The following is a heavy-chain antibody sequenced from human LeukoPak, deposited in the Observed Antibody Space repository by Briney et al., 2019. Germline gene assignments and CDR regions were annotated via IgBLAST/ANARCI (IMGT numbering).Heavy chain of an antibody. J-gene: IGHJ3*02. V-gene: IGHV4-4*07. CDR3: ARGPYSSSWYPLRGAFDI. Sequence: PSETLSLTCTVSGGSISSYYWSWIRQPAGEGLEWIGRIYTSGSTNYNPSLKSRVTMSVDTSKNQFSLKLSSVTAADTAVYYCARGPYSSSWYPLRGAFDIWGQGTMVTVSS. CDR2: IYTSGST. D-gene: IGHD6-13*01. CDR1: GGSISSYY.